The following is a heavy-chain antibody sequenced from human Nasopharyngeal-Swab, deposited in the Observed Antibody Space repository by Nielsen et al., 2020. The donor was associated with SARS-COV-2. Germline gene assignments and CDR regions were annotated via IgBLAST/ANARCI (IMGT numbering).Heavy chain of an antibody. J-gene: IGHJ4*02. Sequence: SGPTLVKPPQTLTLTCTFSGFSLSTSGMCVSWIRQPPEKALEWLARIDWDDDKYYSTSLRTRLTISKDTSKNQVVLTMTNMDPVDTATYYCARTLVTVAAFDYWGQGTLVTVSS. CDR3: ARTLVTVAAFDY. CDR2: IDWDDDK. D-gene: IGHD4-23*01. CDR1: GFSLSTSGMC. V-gene: IGHV2-70*11.